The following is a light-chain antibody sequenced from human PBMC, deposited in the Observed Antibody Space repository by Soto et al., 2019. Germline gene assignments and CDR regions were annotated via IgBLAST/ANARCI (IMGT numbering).Light chain of an antibody. J-gene: IGKJ1*01. CDR1: QSISSY. CDR2: AAS. Sequence: IQMTQSPSSLSACVGDRVTITCRASQSISSYLHWYQQKPGKAPKLLIYAASSLQSGVPSRFSGSGSGTDFTLTISSLQPEDFATYYCQQSYSTPPTFGQGTKVDIK. CDR3: QQSYSTPPT. V-gene: IGKV1-39*01.